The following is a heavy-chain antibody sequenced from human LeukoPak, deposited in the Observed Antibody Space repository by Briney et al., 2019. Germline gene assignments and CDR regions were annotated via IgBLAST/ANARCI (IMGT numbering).Heavy chain of an antibody. D-gene: IGHD3-22*01. Sequence: SGPTLVKPTQTLTLTCTFSGFSLSTSGVGVGWIRQPPGKALEWLALIYWNDDKRYSPSLKSRLTITKDTSKNQVVLTMTNMDPVDTATYYCARRPRVSPNYYDSSGYGPFDPWGQGTLVTVSS. CDR3: ARRPRVSPNYYDSSGYGPFDP. CDR2: IYWNDDK. J-gene: IGHJ5*02. V-gene: IGHV2-5*01. CDR1: GFSLSTSGVG.